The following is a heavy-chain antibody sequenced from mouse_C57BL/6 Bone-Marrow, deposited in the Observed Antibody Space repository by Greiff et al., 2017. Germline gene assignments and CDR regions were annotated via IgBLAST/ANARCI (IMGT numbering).Heavy chain of an antibody. D-gene: IGHD1-1*01. CDR2: IDPENGDT. Sequence: VQLQESGAELVRPGASVKLSCTASGFNIKDDYMNWVKQRPEQGLEWIGWIDPENGDTECASKLQGKGTITADTSSNTAYLQLSSLTSEDTAVYYCTTIYYYGSSPLDYWGQGTTLTVSS. CDR3: TTIYYYGSSPLDY. CDR1: GFNIKDDY. J-gene: IGHJ2*01. V-gene: IGHV14-4*01.